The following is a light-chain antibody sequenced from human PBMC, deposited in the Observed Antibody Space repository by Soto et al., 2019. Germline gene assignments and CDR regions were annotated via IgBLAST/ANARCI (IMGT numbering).Light chain of an antibody. Sequence: EIVLTQSPATLSLSPGERATLSCRASQSVNNYLAWYQQKPGQAPMLVIYDVFNRATGIPARFSGSGSGTDFTLTISSLEPEDFAVYYCQQRSHWPWFSFGGGNRVEIK. CDR1: QSVNNY. J-gene: IGKJ4*01. CDR2: DVF. CDR3: QQRSHWPWFS. V-gene: IGKV3-11*01.